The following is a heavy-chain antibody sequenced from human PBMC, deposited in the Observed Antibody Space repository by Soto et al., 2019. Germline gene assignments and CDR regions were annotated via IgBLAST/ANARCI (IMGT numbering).Heavy chain of an antibody. CDR3: AVRHCSGGSCYSGADY. D-gene: IGHD2-15*01. CDR1: FGSISSGSYY. J-gene: IGHJ4*02. V-gene: IGHV4-61*01. CDR2: IDYSGST. Sequence: SDTLPLTCTVSFGSISSGSYYCSWLLQPAGKGLEWLGYIDYSGSTNHQPTLKSRVTISVDTSKNQFSLKLSSVTAADTAVYYCAVRHCSGGSCYSGADYWGQGTLVTVSS.